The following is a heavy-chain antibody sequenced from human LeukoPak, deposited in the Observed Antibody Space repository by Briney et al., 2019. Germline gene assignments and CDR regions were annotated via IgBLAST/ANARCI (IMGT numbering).Heavy chain of an antibody. CDR1: GFTFSSYA. CDR2: IKQDGSEK. Sequence: GGSLRLSCAASGFTFSSYAMNWVRQAPGKGLEWVANIKQDGSEKYYVGSVKGRFTISRDNAKNSLYLQMDSLRAEDTAVYYCARDGPYSTSSTHPPWGQGTLVTVSS. D-gene: IGHD6-6*01. V-gene: IGHV3-7*03. J-gene: IGHJ5*02. CDR3: ARDGPYSTSSTHPP.